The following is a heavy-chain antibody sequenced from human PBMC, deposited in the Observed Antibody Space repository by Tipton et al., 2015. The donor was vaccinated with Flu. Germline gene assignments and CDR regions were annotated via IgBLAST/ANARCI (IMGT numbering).Heavy chain of an antibody. CDR1: GASVGSPYC. D-gene: IGHD3-10*02. CDR3: ARHTGDSVRGVIDY. V-gene: IGHV4-38-2*01. CDR2: ICPGSP. Sequence: TLSLTCSVSGASVGSPYCWGWVRQPPGKGLQWNGNICPGSPYYNPSLKSRLTMSVDTSKNQFSLKLSSVTAADTAVYYCARHTGDSVRGVIDYWGQGTLVTVSS. J-gene: IGHJ4*02.